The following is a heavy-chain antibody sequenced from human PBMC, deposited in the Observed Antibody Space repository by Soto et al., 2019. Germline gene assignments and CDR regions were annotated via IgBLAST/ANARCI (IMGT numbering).Heavy chain of an antibody. Sequence: ASVKVSCKSSGYTFTSHYMHYVLQSPRQGLDWMVISNPSGDSTPYAQKFQGRVTMTRDTSTSTVYMELSSLRYEDTAVYYCARALPRSSGYSYGALDYWGQGSQVTVSS. V-gene: IGHV1-46*01. CDR3: ARALPRSSGYSYGALDY. CDR1: GYTFTSHY. J-gene: IGHJ4*02. CDR2: SNPSGDST. D-gene: IGHD5-18*01.